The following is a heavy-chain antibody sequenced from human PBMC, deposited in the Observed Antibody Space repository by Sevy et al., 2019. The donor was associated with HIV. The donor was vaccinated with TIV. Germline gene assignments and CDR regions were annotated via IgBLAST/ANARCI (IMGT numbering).Heavy chain of an antibody. Sequence: SETLSLTCTVSGGSISSSSFYWGWIRQSTGKGLEWIGSIYYRGDTYYNPSLKSRITMSVDTSKNQFSLKVTSVTAGDTAMYYCARRRSTHYHFDYWGRGTLVTVSS. CDR2: IYYRGDT. D-gene: IGHD2-15*01. CDR1: GGSISSSSFY. V-gene: IGHV4-39*01. CDR3: ARRRSTHYHFDY. J-gene: IGHJ4*02.